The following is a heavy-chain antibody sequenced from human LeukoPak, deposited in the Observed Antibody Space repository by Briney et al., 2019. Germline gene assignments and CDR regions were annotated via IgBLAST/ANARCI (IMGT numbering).Heavy chain of an antibody. CDR3: ARSLVGSTYFDY. Sequence: SETLSLTCAIYSGSFSGYYWNWIRQPPGKGLEWIGEINHSGFTNYNPSLNSRVTMSVDTSKNQFSLNLTSVTAADTAVYYCARSLVGSTYFDYWGQGTLVTVSS. J-gene: IGHJ4*02. CDR2: INHSGFT. D-gene: IGHD2-2*01. V-gene: IGHV4-34*01. CDR1: SGSFSGYY.